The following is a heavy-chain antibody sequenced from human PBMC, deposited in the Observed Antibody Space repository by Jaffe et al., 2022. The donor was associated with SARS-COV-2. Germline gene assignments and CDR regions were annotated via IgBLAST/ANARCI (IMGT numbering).Heavy chain of an antibody. J-gene: IGHJ4*02. CDR3: ATDGGGRGSYSAVY. CDR1: GFTVSSNY. Sequence: EVQLVESGGGLIQPGGSLRLSCTASGFTVSSNYMSWVRQAPGKGLEWVSVIDSGGITHYADSVKGRFTISRDSSKSTLYLQMNSLRADDSAVYYCATDGGGRGSYSAVYWGQGTLVTVSS. V-gene: IGHV3-53*01. CDR2: IDSGGIT. D-gene: IGHD1-26*01.